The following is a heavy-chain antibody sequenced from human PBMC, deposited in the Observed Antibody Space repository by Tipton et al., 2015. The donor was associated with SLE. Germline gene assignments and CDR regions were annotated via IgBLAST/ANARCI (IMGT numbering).Heavy chain of an antibody. CDR1: GGSFSGYY. D-gene: IGHD3-22*01. CDR3: ARHGYYYDSSGYDDAFDI. V-gene: IGHV4-34*01. Sequence: TLSLTCTVSGGSFSGYYWSWIRQPPGKGLEWFGEINHSGSTNYNPSLKSRVTISVDTSKNQFSLKLSSVTAADTAVYYCARHGYYYDSSGYDDAFDIWGQGTMVTASS. J-gene: IGHJ3*02. CDR2: INHSGST.